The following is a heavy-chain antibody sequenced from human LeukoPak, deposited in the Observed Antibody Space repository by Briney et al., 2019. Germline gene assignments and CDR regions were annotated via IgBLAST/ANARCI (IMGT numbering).Heavy chain of an antibody. CDR3: ARDHGSGYDLQY. CDR1: GGSFTDYY. D-gene: IGHD5-12*01. J-gene: IGHJ4*02. CDR2: IHHSGST. V-gene: IGHV4-34*01. Sequence: PSETLSLTCAVYGGSFTDYYWSWIRQPPGKGLEWLGEIHHSGSTNDKSSLKSRVTISVDTSKNQFSLKLSSVTAADTAVYYCARDHGSGYDLQYWGQGTLVTVSS.